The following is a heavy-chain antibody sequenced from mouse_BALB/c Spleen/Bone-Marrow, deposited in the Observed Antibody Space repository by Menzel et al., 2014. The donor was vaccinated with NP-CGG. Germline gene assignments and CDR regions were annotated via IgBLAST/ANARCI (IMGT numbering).Heavy chain of an antibody. CDR3: ARPTPRYYAMDY. V-gene: IGHV2-9*02. Sequence: VMLVESGPGLVAPSQSLSIPCTVSGFSLTNYGVYWVRQPPGKGLEWLGVIWAGGSTNYNSALMSRLSISKDNSKSQVFLKMNSLQTDDTAMYYCARPTPRYYAMDYWGQGTSVTVSS. D-gene: IGHD6-1*01. J-gene: IGHJ4*01. CDR1: GFSLTNYG. CDR2: IWAGGST.